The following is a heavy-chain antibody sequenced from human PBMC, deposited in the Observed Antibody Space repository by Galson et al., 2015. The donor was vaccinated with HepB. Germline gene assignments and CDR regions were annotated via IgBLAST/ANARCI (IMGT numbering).Heavy chain of an antibody. CDR2: MISRSDGYIT. CDR1: GFTFRHAW. Sequence: SLRLSCAASGFTFRHAWMSWVRQRPGKGLEWVGRMISRSDGYITQYAAPVKGRFTISRDDSRDVLFLQMNYLQSEDTGIYYCVTEEQWRGWGQGTLVTASP. V-gene: IGHV3-15*01. J-gene: IGHJ1*01. D-gene: IGHD6-19*01. CDR3: VTEEQWRG.